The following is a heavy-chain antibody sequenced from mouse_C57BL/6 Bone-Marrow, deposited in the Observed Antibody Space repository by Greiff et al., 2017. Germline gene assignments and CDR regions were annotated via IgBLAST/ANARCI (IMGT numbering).Heavy chain of an antibody. D-gene: IGHD1-1*01. CDR1: GFNIKDYY. V-gene: IGHV14-2*01. J-gene: IGHJ2*01. Sequence: EVQLQQSGAELVKPGASVKLSCTASGFNIKDYYMHWVKQRTEQGLEWIGRIDPEDGETKYAPNFQGKATITADTSSNTAYLQLSSLTSEDTAVYYCARSGVVAPNYMDYWGQGTTLTVAS. CDR3: ARSGVVAPNYMDY. CDR2: IDPEDGET.